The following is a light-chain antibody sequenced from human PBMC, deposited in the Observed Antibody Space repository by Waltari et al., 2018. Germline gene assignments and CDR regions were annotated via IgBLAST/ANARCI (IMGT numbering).Light chain of an antibody. J-gene: IGKJ3*01. CDR2: AAS. CDR3: QQDYTTPFT. V-gene: IGKV1-27*01. Sequence: DIQMTQSPSSLSASVGDRVTVTCRASQGINKELNWYQQKPGKAPTLLIFAASSLQTGVSSRFSGSGSGTYFTFTISSLQPEDVATYYCQQDYTTPFTFGPGTKLAIK. CDR1: QGINKE.